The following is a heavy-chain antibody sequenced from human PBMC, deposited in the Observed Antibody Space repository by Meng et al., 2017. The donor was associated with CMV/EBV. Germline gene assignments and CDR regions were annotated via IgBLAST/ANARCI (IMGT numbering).Heavy chain of an antibody. CDR2: INPNSGGT. V-gene: IGHV1-2*02. J-gene: IGHJ6*02. D-gene: IGHD3-10*01. Sequence: ASVKVSCKASGYTFTGYYMHWVRQAPGQGLEWMGWINPNSGGTNYAQKFQGRVTMTRDTSISTAYMELSRLRSDDTAVYYCARAQIRGVTTFHYYYYGMDVWGQGTTVTVSS. CDR1: GYTFTGYY. CDR3: ARAQIRGVTTFHYYYYGMDV.